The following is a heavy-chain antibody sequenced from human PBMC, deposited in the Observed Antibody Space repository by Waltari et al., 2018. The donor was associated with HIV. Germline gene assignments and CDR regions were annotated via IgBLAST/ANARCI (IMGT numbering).Heavy chain of an antibody. CDR2: ITDTGTT. Sequence: RVAESGGGSVQPGGSLRLSCAASGFHVRTNYLGWVLQAAGKGREWVSLITDTGTTYYAESVKGRFTISRDTASNTVHLQMISLGAEDTAVYFCVREFNPRTTTSYYFDYWGQGTLVTVSS. D-gene: IGHD4-17*01. CDR3: VREFNPRTTTSYYFDY. CDR1: GFHVRTNY. V-gene: IGHV3-66*01. J-gene: IGHJ4*02.